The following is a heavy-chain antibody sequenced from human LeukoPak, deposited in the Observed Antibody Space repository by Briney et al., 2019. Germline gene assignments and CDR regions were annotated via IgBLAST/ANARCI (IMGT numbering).Heavy chain of an antibody. D-gene: IGHD3-3*01. V-gene: IGHV3-21*01. Sequence: GGSLRLSCAASGFAFSRYSMNWVRQAPGKGREWVSSISPDSNHIYYAGSVRGRFTMSRDDSQNSLHLRMNSLRADDTAVYYCTRLLLESSPPNDFWGQGTLVAVSS. CDR3: TRLLLESSPPNDF. J-gene: IGHJ4*02. CDR1: GFAFSRYS. CDR2: ISPDSNHI.